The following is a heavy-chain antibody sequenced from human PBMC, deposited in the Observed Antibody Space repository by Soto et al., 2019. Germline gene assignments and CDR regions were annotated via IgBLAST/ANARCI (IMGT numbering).Heavy chain of an antibody. CDR1: GFTFSTYW. CDR2: IRGDGTRT. CDR3: ARGTLTSIDMVDY. D-gene: IGHD2-21*01. V-gene: IGHV3-74*01. Sequence: GGSLRLSCAASGFTFSTYWMHWVRQGPGKGLVWVSRIRGDGTRTNYADSVRGRFTVSRDNAKNTLYLQINSLTAEDTVVYYCARGTLTSIDMVDYWGQGTLVTVSS. J-gene: IGHJ4*02.